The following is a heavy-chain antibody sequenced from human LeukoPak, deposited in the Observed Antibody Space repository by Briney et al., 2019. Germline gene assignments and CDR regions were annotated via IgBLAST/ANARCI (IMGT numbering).Heavy chain of an antibody. D-gene: IGHD6-13*01. J-gene: IGHJ1*01. CDR2: IRHDGSKK. Sequence: PGGSLRLSCVGPGFTFRSYGMHWVRQAPGKGLEWVAFIRHDGSKKFYADSVKGRFTISRDNSKNSLSLQMNSLRAEDTALYYCAKGPGAAVGKRYIQHWGQGTLVTVSS. CDR3: AKGPGAAVGKRYIQH. CDR1: GFTFRSYG. V-gene: IGHV3-30*02.